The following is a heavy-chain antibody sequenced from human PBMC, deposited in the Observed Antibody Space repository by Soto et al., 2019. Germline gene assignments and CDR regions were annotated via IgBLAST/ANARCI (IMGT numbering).Heavy chain of an antibody. V-gene: IGHV3-30-3*01. Sequence: QVQLVESGGGVVQPGRSLRLSCAVSGFIINSLDMHWVRQAPGKGLEWVSFIAEDGTNKYYSDSVRGRFTISRDNSKNTVYLHMNSLRVEDTAVYYCARDHPDSIGNYAVLGSRAFNLWGQGTMVTVSS. J-gene: IGHJ3*01. CDR2: IAEDGTNK. D-gene: IGHD3-22*01. CDR3: ARDHPDSIGNYAVLGSRAFNL. CDR1: GFIINSLD.